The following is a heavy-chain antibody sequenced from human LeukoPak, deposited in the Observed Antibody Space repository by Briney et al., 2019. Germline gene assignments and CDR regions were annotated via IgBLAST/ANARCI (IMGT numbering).Heavy chain of an antibody. J-gene: IGHJ6*03. CDR3: ARVGYCTHGVCYSIDL. V-gene: IGHV1-2*02. CDR1: GYTFTAHY. D-gene: IGHD2-8*01. Sequence: VASVKVSCKASGYTFTAHYIHWVRQAPGQGFEWMGWINPNSGGPNYAQKFQGRVTMTRDTSISTAYMELSRLRSDDTAVYYCARVGYCTHGVCYSIDLWGKGTTVTVSS. CDR2: INPNSGGP.